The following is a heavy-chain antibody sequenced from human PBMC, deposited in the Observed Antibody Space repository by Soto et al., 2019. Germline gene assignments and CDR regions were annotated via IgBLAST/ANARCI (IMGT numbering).Heavy chain of an antibody. J-gene: IGHJ4*02. Sequence: QITLKEAGPTLVKPTQTLTLSCTFSGFSLTTSGVGVGWIRQPPGKALEWLALIYCNDDKCYSPSLKSRLTITKDTSKNQVVLTITHMDHVDTATSYCAHRTLITAFDYWGQGTLVTVCS. CDR3: AHRTLITAFDY. CDR1: GFSLTTSGVG. D-gene: IGHD3-22*01. V-gene: IGHV2-5*01. CDR2: IYCNDDK.